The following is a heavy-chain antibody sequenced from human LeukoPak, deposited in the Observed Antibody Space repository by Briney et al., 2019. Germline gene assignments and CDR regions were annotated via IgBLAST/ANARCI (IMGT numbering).Heavy chain of an antibody. CDR1: GFTFSTYV. Sequence: GGSLRLSCAASGFTFSTYVMHWVRQAPGKGLEYVSAITDNGRFTYYANSVKGRFTISRDNSKNTLFLQMDSLRPEDMALYYCASAENTGYYSYWGQGTLVTVSS. CDR2: ITDNGRFT. D-gene: IGHD5-12*01. CDR3: ASAENTGYYSY. J-gene: IGHJ4*02. V-gene: IGHV3-64*01.